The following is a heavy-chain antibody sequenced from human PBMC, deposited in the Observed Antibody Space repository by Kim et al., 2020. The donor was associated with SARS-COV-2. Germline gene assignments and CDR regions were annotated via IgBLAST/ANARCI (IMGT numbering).Heavy chain of an antibody. Sequence: GGSLRLSCAASGFTFSDYWMRWVRHSPGKGLEWVADLNQDGSDKHYMESVKGRFTISRDNAKNSLFLQMDSLRAKDAALYYCARGGSYSFEYWSQGTLVT. CDR1: GFTFSDYW. CDR2: LNQDGSDK. J-gene: IGHJ4*02. CDR3: ARGGSYSFEY. V-gene: IGHV3-7*01. D-gene: IGHD6-13*01.